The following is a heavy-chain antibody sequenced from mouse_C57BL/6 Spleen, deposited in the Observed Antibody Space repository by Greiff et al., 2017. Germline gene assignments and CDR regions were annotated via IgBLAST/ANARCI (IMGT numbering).Heavy chain of an antibody. CDR2: ISYDGSN. CDR1: GYSITSGYY. Sequence: VQLKESGPGLVKPSQSLSLTCSVTGYSITSGYYWNWIRQFPGNKLEWMGYISYDGSNNYNPSLKNRISITRDTSKNQFFLKLNSVTTEDTATYYCARETVVATGYFDYWGQGTTLTVSS. J-gene: IGHJ2*01. CDR3: ARETVVATGYFDY. V-gene: IGHV3-6*01. D-gene: IGHD1-1*01.